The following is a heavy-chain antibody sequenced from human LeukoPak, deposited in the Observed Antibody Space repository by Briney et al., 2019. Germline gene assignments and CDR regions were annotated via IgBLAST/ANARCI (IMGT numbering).Heavy chain of an antibody. CDR2: INSNNGGT. CDR3: AREGDSGYDWEHSYYFDY. V-gene: IGHV1-2*02. Sequence: GASVKVSCKASGYTFTGYYIHWVRQAPGQGLEWMGWINSNNGGTNYAQKFQGRVTMTRDTSISTAYMELSRLRSDDTAVYYCAREGDSGYDWEHSYYFDYWGQGTLVTVSS. CDR1: GYTFTGYY. J-gene: IGHJ4*02. D-gene: IGHD5-12*01.